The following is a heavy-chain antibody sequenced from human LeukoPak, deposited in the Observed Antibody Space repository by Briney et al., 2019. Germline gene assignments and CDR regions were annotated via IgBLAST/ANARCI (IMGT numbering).Heavy chain of an antibody. CDR3: ARQPIYEAYFDF. J-gene: IGHJ4*02. CDR2: IKHDGSEK. V-gene: IGHV3-7*01. CDR1: GFPFDRYW. D-gene: IGHD3-16*01. Sequence: PGGSLRLSSVASGFPFDRYWMSWVRQAPGKGLEWVANIKHDGSEKNFVDSVKGRFTISRDNAENSLFLQMNSLRADDTAVYFCARQPIYEAYFDFWGQGTLVTVSS.